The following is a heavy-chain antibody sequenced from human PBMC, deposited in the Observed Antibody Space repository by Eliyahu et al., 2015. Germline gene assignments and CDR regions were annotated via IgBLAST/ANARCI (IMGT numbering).Heavy chain of an antibody. CDR1: GFTFSDYA. Sequence: EVRLVESGGALVQPGRSLRLSCAGTGFTFSDYAMSWVRQAPERGLEWVGFIRSRLNGGTAEYATSVKGRVTISRDDSESIVYLQMNNLKTEDTGVYYCSPDVGASRAFDIWGQGTRVSVSS. J-gene: IGHJ3*02. CDR3: SPDVGASRAFDI. CDR2: IRSRLNGGTA. V-gene: IGHV3-49*04.